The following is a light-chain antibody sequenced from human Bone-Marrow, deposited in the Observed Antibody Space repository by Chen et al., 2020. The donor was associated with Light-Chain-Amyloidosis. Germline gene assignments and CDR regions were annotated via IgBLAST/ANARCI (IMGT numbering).Light chain of an antibody. J-gene: IGLJ3*02. CDR3: QVWDRSSDRPV. CDR2: DDS. Sequence: SYVLTQPSSVSVAPGQTATIACGGNNIGSTSVHWYQQTPGQAPLLVVYDDSDRPSGIPERLCGSDSGNTATLTSSRVEAGDEADEYCQVWDRSSDRPVFGGGTKLTVL. V-gene: IGLV3-21*02. CDR1: NIGSTS.